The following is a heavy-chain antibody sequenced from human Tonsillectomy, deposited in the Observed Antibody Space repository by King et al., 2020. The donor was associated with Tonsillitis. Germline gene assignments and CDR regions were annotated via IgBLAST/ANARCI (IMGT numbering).Heavy chain of an antibody. CDR1: GYTFTSYG. CDR3: ARDQSGYGDYLYPQF. V-gene: IGHV1-18*04. Sequence: VQLVESGAEVKKPGASVKVSCKASGYTFTSYGISWVRQAPGQGLEWMGWISAYNGNTNYAQKLQGRVTMTTDKSTSTAYMELRSLRSDEPAVYYFARDQSGYGDYLYPQFWGQGPLVTVSS. CDR2: ISAYNGNT. J-gene: IGHJ4*02. D-gene: IGHD4-17*01.